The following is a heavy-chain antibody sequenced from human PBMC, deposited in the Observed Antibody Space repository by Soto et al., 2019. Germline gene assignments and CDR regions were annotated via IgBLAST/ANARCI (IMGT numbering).Heavy chain of an antibody. CDR2: ISWNSNII. Sequence: EVQLVESGGGLVQPGRSLRLSCAASGFTFDDYAMHWVRRVPGKGLEWVSSISWNSNIIGYADSLKGRFTISRDNAKNYLYLQMNSLRAEDTALYYCAKGGPDGFCSGGRCYFDYWGQGTLVTVSS. CDR3: AKGGPDGFCSGGRCYFDY. J-gene: IGHJ4*02. V-gene: IGHV3-9*01. CDR1: GFTFDDYA. D-gene: IGHD2-15*01.